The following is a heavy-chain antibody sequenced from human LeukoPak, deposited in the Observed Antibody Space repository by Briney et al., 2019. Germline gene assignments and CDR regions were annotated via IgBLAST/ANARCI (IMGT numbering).Heavy chain of an antibody. V-gene: IGHV4-4*02. Sequence: PSGTLSLTCAVSGGSISSSNWWSWVRQPPGKGLEWIGEIYHSGSTNYNPSLKSRVTISVDKSKNQFSLKLSSVTAADTAVYYCARGNRDPWGVGWFDPWGQGTLVTVSS. CDR1: GGSISSSNW. J-gene: IGHJ5*02. CDR3: ARGNRDPWGVGWFDP. D-gene: IGHD3-16*01. CDR2: IYHSGST.